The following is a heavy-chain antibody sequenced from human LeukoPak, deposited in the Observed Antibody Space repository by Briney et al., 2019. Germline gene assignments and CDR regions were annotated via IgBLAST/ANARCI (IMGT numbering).Heavy chain of an antibody. D-gene: IGHD6-19*01. V-gene: IGHV3-23*01. CDR1: GFTFSNYA. CDR2: SGSGANT. Sequence: GGSLRLSCTASGFTFSNYALSWVRQAPGKGLEWVVSGSGANTYYADSVKGRFTISRDNSKNTVFLQMNSLRAEDTAVYYCAKDRDPLSSSGWPWAYFDYWGQGIMVIVSS. CDR3: AKDRDPLSSSGWPWAYFDY. J-gene: IGHJ4*02.